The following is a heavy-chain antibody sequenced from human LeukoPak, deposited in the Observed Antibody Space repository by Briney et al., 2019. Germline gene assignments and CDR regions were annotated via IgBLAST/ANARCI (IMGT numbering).Heavy chain of an antibody. CDR1: GYTFTSYA. Sequence: ASVKVSCKASGYTFTSYAMHWVRQAPGQRLEWMGWINAGNGNTKYSQKFQGRVTITRDSSASTAYMELSSLRSEDTAVYYCARDGSDGATSVYYYYGMDVWGQGTTVTVSS. D-gene: IGHD3-10*01. CDR2: INAGNGNT. CDR3: ARDGSDGATSVYYYYGMDV. J-gene: IGHJ6*02. V-gene: IGHV1-3*01.